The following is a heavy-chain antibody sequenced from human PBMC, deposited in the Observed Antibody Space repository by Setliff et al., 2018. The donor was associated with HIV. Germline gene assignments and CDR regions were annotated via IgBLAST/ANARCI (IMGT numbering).Heavy chain of an antibody. D-gene: IGHD3-3*01. CDR2: IYYSGTT. V-gene: IGHV4-39*01. Sequence: SETLSLTCTVSGGSIRSRDNYWGWIRQPPGKGLEWIGHIYYSGTTYYNPSLKSRVSISVDASKNQFSLKLSPVTAADTAVYYCARLVGPYYDFWSGFQVWFDPWGQGTLVTAPQ. CDR3: ARLVGPYYDFWSGFQVWFDP. CDR1: GGSIRSRDNY. J-gene: IGHJ5*02.